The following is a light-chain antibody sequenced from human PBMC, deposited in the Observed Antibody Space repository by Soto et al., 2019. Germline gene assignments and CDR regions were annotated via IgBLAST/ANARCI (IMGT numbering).Light chain of an antibody. CDR3: GTWDTSLHVV. CDR1: SSDIGNNY. Sequence: QPPSVSAAPGQKVTISCSASSSDIGNNYVSWYQQLPGTAPKLLIYDNNRRPSGIPDRFSGSKSGTSATLDITGLQTGDEADYYCGTWDTSLHVVFGGGTKVTVL. J-gene: IGLJ2*01. CDR2: DNN. V-gene: IGLV1-51*01.